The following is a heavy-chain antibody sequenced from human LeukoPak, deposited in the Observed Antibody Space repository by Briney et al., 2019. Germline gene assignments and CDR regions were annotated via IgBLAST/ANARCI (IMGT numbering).Heavy chain of an antibody. CDR1: GFTFSDYY. V-gene: IGHV3-11*03. CDR3: ARHIMGARPDY. Sequence: GGSLRLSCAASGFTFSDYYMSWIRQAPGKGLEWVSYISYSSSHTNYADSVKGRFTISRDNAKNSLYLQMNSLRAEDTAVYYCARHIMGARPDYWGQGTLVTVSS. CDR2: ISYSSSHT. D-gene: IGHD1-26*01. J-gene: IGHJ4*02.